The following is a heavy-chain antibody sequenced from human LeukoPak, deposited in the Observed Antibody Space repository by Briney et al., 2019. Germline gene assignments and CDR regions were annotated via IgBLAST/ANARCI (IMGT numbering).Heavy chain of an antibody. J-gene: IGHJ4*02. Sequence: PGGSLRLSCAASGFTLSSYGMHWVRQAPGKGLEWVAFIRYDGSNKYYADSVKGRFTISRDNSKNMLYLQMNSLRAEDTAVYYCAKDRVPGYSSSWSPYWGQGTLVTVSS. D-gene: IGHD6-13*01. V-gene: IGHV3-30*02. CDR2: IRYDGSNK. CDR3: AKDRVPGYSSSWSPY. CDR1: GFTLSSYG.